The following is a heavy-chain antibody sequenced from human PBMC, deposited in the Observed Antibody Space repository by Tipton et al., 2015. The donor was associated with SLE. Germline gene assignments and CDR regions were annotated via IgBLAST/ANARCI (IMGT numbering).Heavy chain of an antibody. J-gene: IGHJ4*02. Sequence: TLSLTCTVSGGSISSSSYSWGWIRQPPGKGLEWIGTIYSSGTSYYNPSLQSRVIISVDTSKNQFSLKLSSVTAADTAFYYCARAGRAWNLFDYWGQGTLVTVSS. V-gene: IGHV4-39*07. D-gene: IGHD1-1*01. CDR1: GGSISSSSYS. CDR2: IYSSGTS. CDR3: ARAGRAWNLFDY.